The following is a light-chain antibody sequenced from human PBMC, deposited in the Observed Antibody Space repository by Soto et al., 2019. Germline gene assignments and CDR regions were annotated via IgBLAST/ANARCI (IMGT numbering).Light chain of an antibody. CDR1: QDISNY. V-gene: IGKV1-33*01. CDR2: DAS. Sequence: DIQMTQSPSSLSASVGDRVTITCQASQDISNYLNWYQQKPGKSPKLLIYDASNLETGVPSRFSGRLSGTDFTFTISSRQPEDISTYYWQQYDNLPWTFGQGTKVEIK. CDR3: QQYDNLPWT. J-gene: IGKJ1*01.